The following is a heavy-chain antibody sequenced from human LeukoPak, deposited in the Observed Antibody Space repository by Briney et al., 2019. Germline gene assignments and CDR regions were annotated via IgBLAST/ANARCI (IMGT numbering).Heavy chain of an antibody. CDR2: IYYSGAT. Sequence: SETLSLTCTVSGGSISSYYWSWIRQPPGKGLEWIGYIYYSGATNYNPSLKSRVTISVDTSKNQFSLKLNPVTPADTAVYYCARGFGYFDWFPVYWGQGTLVTVSS. J-gene: IGHJ4*02. CDR1: GGSISSYY. D-gene: IGHD3-9*01. V-gene: IGHV4-59*01. CDR3: ARGFGYFDWFPVY.